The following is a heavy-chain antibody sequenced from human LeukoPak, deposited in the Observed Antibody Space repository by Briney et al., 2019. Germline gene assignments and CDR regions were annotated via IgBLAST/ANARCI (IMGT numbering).Heavy chain of an antibody. D-gene: IGHD6-19*01. V-gene: IGHV3-11*01. CDR2: ISYSGSTI. J-gene: IGHJ4*02. Sequence: PGGSLRLSCAASGFTSSDYYMSWIRQAPGKGLEWVSYISYSGSTIYYADSVKGRFTISRDNAKNSLYLQMNNLRAEDTAVYYCARDPGSHNSSGWYDYWGQGTLVTVSS. CDR1: GFTSSDYY. CDR3: ARDPGSHNSSGWYDY.